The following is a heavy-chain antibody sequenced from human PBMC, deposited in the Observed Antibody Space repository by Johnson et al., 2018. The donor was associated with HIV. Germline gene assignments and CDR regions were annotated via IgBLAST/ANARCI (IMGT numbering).Heavy chain of an antibody. CDR3: ASDYGGTKDAFDI. CDR1: GFTVNSNY. D-gene: IGHD3-10*01. Sequence: EQLVESGGGLIQPGGSLRLSCAASGFTVNSNYMSWVRQAPGKGLEWVSVIYSGSNTYYADSVKGRFTISRDNSRNRLYLQMSSLRADDTAVYYCASDYGGTKDAFDIWGQGTMVTVSS. J-gene: IGHJ3*02. CDR2: IYSGSNT. V-gene: IGHV3-53*01.